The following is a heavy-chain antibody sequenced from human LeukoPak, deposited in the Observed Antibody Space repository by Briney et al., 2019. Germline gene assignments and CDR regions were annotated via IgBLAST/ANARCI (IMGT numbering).Heavy chain of an antibody. V-gene: IGHV3-21*01. Sequence: GGSLRLSCAASGFTFSSYSMNWVRQAPGEGLEWVSSISSSSSYIYYADSVKGRFTISRDNAKNSLYLQMNSLRAEDTAVYYCARDPALQVGATPSTISWGQGTLVTVSS. CDR2: ISSSSSYI. D-gene: IGHD1-26*01. CDR3: ARDPALQVGATPSTIS. J-gene: IGHJ5*02. CDR1: GFTFSSYS.